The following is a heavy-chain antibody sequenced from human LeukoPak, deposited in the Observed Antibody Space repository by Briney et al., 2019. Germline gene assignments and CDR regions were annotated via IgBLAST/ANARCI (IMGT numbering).Heavy chain of an antibody. Sequence: KPSETLSLTCTVYGGSFSGYYWHWIRQPPGKGLEWIWDINHSRSTSYNPSLKSRGTIAVDTYNKQFSLKQSSVTAEDTTVYYCSRARENNYSFFDYWGQGTLVTVSS. V-gene: IGHV4-34*01. CDR3: SRARENNYSFFDY. D-gene: IGHD1-26*01. J-gene: IGHJ4*02. CDR1: GGSFSGYY. CDR2: INHSRST.